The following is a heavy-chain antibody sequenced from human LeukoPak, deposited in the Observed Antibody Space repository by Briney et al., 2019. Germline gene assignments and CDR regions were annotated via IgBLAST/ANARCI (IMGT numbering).Heavy chain of an antibody. CDR2: ITDAVGST. D-gene: IGHD5-12*01. CDR1: GFTFSSSS. Sequence: GGSLRLSGAASGFTFSSSSISWVRQPPGKGLEWVSAITDAVGSTHYADSVKGRFTISSDNSKNTVYLQMNSLRPEDMAVYYCAKEIFSGLLYIDYWGQGTLVTVSS. CDR3: AKEIFSGLLYIDY. J-gene: IGHJ4*02. V-gene: IGHV3-23*01.